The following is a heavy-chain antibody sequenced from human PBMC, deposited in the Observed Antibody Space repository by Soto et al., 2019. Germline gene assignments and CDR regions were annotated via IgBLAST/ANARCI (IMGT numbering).Heavy chain of an antibody. D-gene: IGHD3-3*01. CDR2: IYYSGST. J-gene: IGHJ6*02. V-gene: IGHV4-59*01. CDR1: GGSISSYY. Sequence: SETLSLTCTVSGGSISSYYWSWIRQPPGKGLEWIGYIYYSGSTNYNPSLKSRVTISVDTSKNQFSLKLSSVTAADTAVYYCARDQAIFGVGGMDVWGQGTTVTVSS. CDR3: ARDQAIFGVGGMDV.